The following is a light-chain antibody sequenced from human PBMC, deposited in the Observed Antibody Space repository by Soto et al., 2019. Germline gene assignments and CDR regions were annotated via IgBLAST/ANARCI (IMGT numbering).Light chain of an antibody. Sequence: EIVMTQSPATLSVSPGERATLSCRASQRVNSNLAWYQQKPGQAPRLLIYGASTRATGVPARFSGSGSGTEFILTVSSLQSEDFAVDFCQQYNNWPTFGQGTKVEIK. CDR3: QQYNNWPT. V-gene: IGKV3-15*01. CDR2: GAS. J-gene: IGKJ1*01. CDR1: QRVNSN.